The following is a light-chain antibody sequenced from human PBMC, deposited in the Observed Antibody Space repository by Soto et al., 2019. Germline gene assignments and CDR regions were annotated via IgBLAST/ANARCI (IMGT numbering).Light chain of an antibody. J-gene: IGKJ1*01. CDR3: QQYYSTPWT. CDR2: WAS. CDR1: QSVLYSSNNKNY. Sequence: DIVMTQSPDSLAVSLGERATINCKSSQSVLYSSNNKNYLAWYQQKPGQSPKLLIYWASTRESGVPDRFSGSGSGTDFTLTISSLQAEDVAIYYCQQYYSTPWTFGQGTKVLIK. V-gene: IGKV4-1*01.